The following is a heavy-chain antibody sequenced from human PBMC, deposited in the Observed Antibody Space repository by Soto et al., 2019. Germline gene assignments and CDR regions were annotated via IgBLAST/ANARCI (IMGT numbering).Heavy chain of an antibody. CDR1: GFSFSTYG. Sequence: DVQLLESGGGLAQRGGSLRLSCAASGFSFSTYGMTWVRQAPGKGLEWVSYGGSGGSTYYADSVKGRFTISRDNSKNTLYLQMISLRAEDTAVYYFLQFRGRAYHYCYIDVCGDWTTVTVSS. CDR2: YGGSGGST. D-gene: IGHD3-16*01. J-gene: IGHJ6*03. V-gene: IGHV3-23*01. CDR3: LQFRGRAYHYCYIDV.